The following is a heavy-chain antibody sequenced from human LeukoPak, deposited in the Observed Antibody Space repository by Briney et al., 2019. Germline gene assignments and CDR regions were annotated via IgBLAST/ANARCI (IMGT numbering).Heavy chain of an antibody. V-gene: IGHV4-39*07. CDR1: GGSISSTSYY. CDR3: ARVTTPLAHWFDP. D-gene: IGHD4-17*01. CDR2: IYYSWDT. Sequence: PSETLSLTCTVSGGSISSTSYYWGWIRQPPGKGLEWIGSIYYSWDTYYNPSLKSRVTMSVDTSKNQFSLKLSSVTAADTAVYYCARVTTPLAHWFDPWGQGTLVTVSS. J-gene: IGHJ5*02.